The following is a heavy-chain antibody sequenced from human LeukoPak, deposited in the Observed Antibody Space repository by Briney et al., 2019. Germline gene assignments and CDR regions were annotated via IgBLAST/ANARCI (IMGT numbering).Heavy chain of an antibody. D-gene: IGHD1-26*01. Sequence: ASVKVSCKASGYTFTSYAMHWVRQAPGQRLEWMGWINAGNGNTKYSQKFQGRVTITRDTSASTAYMELSSQRSEDTAVYYCARGVGATTSYNWFDPWGQGTLVTVSS. CDR3: ARGVGATTSYNWFDP. CDR2: INAGNGNT. CDR1: GYTFTSYA. V-gene: IGHV1-3*01. J-gene: IGHJ5*02.